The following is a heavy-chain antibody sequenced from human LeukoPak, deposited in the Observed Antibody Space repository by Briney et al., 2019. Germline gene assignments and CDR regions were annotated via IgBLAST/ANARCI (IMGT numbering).Heavy chain of an antibody. J-gene: IGHJ6*02. Sequence: GGSLRRSCAASGFTFSSYWMSWVRQAPGKGLEWVANIKQDGSEKYYVDSVKGRFTISRDNAKNSLYLQMNSLRAEDTAVYYCARERVVPAATYYYYYGMDVWGQGTTVTVSS. D-gene: IGHD2-2*01. CDR1: GFTFSSYW. V-gene: IGHV3-7*03. CDR2: IKQDGSEK. CDR3: ARERVVPAATYYYYYGMDV.